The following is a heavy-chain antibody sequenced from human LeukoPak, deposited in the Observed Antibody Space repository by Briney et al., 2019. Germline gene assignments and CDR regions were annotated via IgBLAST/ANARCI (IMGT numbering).Heavy chain of an antibody. CDR1: GGSISSYY. J-gene: IGHJ4*02. CDR2: IYYSGST. Sequence: PETLSLTCTVSGGSISSYYWGWIRQPPGKGLEWIGYIYYSGSTNYNPSLKSRVTISVDTSKNQFSLKLSSVTAADTAVYYCARGYDTSGYYPYYFDYWGQGTLVTVSS. CDR3: ARGYDTSGYYPYYFDY. V-gene: IGHV4-59*01. D-gene: IGHD3-22*01.